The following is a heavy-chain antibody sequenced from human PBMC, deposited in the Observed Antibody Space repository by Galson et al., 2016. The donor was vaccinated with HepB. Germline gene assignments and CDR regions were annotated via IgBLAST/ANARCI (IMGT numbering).Heavy chain of an antibody. D-gene: IGHD3-16*01. CDR3: AKGGWLDW. CDR2: ISSRGSTI. V-gene: IGHV3-11*04. J-gene: IGHJ5*01. Sequence: SLRLSCAASGLTFRDYYMSWIRQAPGKGLEWVSYISSRGSTIYYADSVKGRFTISRDNAKNSLSLHVDSLRAEDTALYFGAKGGWLDWWGQGTLVTVSS. CDR1: GLTFRDYY.